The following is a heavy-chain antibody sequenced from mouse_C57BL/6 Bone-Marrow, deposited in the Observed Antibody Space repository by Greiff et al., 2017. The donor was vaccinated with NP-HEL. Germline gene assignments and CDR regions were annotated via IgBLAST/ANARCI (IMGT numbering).Heavy chain of an antibody. J-gene: IGHJ1*03. Sequence: EVQLVESGEGLVKPGGSLKLSCAASGFTFSDYYMAWFRQVPEKGLEWVANINYDGSSTYYLDSLKSRFIISRDNAKNILYLQMSSLKSEDTATYYCARDRGTEWYFDVWGTGTTVTVSS. CDR3: ARDRGTEWYFDV. D-gene: IGHD3-3*01. CDR1: GFTFSDYY. CDR2: INYDGSST. V-gene: IGHV5-16*01.